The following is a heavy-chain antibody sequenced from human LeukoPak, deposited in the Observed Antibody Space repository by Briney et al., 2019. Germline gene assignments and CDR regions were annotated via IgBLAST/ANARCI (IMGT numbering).Heavy chain of an antibody. CDR1: GASISKTNW. Sequence: PSETLSLTCAVSGASISKTNWWSWVRQPPGKGLEWIGEIYHSGKTNYNPSLKSRVTISVDKSKNQISLKLSSVTAADTAVYYCARGRHDYVWGSYRYRFDPWGQGTLVTVSS. D-gene: IGHD3-16*02. V-gene: IGHV4-4*02. CDR3: ARGRHDYVWGSYRYRFDP. CDR2: IYHSGKT. J-gene: IGHJ5*02.